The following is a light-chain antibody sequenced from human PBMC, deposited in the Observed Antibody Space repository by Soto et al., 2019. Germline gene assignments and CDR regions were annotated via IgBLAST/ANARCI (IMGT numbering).Light chain of an antibody. V-gene: IGKV1-5*03. Sequence: DIQMTQSPSSLSASVGDRVTITCRASQTISSWLAWYHQKPGKAPKLLIYKASTLKSGVPSRFSGSGSGTEFTLTISSLQPDDLATYYCQQNNRYPWTFGQGTKVDIK. CDR3: QQNNRYPWT. CDR1: QTISSW. CDR2: KAS. J-gene: IGKJ1*01.